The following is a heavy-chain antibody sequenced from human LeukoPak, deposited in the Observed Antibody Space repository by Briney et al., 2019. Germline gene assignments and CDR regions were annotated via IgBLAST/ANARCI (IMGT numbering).Heavy chain of an antibody. CDR2: IYYSGST. J-gene: IGHJ5*02. Sequence: SETLSLTCTVSGGSISSRDYYWSWIRQAPGKGLELFVYIYYSGSTYYNPSLKSRVTISVDTSKYQFSLKRGSVTAADTAVYFCARAYFDWLLYPNWFDPWGQGTLVTVSS. D-gene: IGHD3-9*01. V-gene: IGHV4-30-4*01. CDR3: ARAYFDWLLYPNWFDP. CDR1: GGSISSRDYY.